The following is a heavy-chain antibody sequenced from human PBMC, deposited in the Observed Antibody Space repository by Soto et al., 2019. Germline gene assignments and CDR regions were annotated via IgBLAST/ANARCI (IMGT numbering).Heavy chain of an antibody. D-gene: IGHD1-1*01. CDR3: AREEHLNSGFDF. Sequence: QLQLQESGPGLVKPSETLSLTCSVSGGSISSDSAYWGWIRQPPGKGLEWIGNIYYTGSTYYSSSPSGRIAISVDTSKNQFSLTLNSVTAADTSVYYCAREEHLNSGFDFWGRGTLITVSS. CDR2: IYYTGST. V-gene: IGHV4-39*02. J-gene: IGHJ4*02. CDR1: GGSISSDSAY.